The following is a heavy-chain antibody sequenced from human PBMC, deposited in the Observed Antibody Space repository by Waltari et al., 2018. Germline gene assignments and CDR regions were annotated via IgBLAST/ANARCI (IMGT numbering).Heavy chain of an antibody. J-gene: IGHJ6*03. Sequence: QVQLVESGGGVVQPGRSLRLSCAASGLTFSSYGMHWVRQAPGKGLEWVAVIWYDGSNKYYADSVKGRFTISRDNSKNTLYLQMNSLRAEDTAVYYCAKGAVTNVGYMDVWGKGTTVTVSS. CDR3: AKGAVTNVGYMDV. CDR2: IWYDGSNK. D-gene: IGHD4-17*01. V-gene: IGHV3-33*06. CDR1: GLTFSSYG.